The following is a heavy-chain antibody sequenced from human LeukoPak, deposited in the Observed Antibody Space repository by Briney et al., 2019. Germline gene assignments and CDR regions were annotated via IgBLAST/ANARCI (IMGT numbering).Heavy chain of an antibody. D-gene: IGHD3-3*01. CDR2: VKQDGSDK. CDR3: ARARGSGRSWYFDR. V-gene: IGHV3-7*04. J-gene: IGHJ2*01. CDR1: GFTFSGYW. Sequence: SGGSLRLSCAASGFTFSGYWMSWVRQAPGKGLEWVASVKQDGSDKYYVDSVKGRFTISRDNAKNSLYVQMNSLGAEDTAVYYCARARGSGRSWYFDRWGRGTVVTVSS.